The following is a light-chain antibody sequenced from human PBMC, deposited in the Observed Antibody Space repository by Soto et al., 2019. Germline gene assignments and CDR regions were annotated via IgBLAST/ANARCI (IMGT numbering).Light chain of an antibody. Sequence: IQMTQSPSTLSASVGDRVTITCRASESISSWLAWYQQKPGKAPKVLIYDASTLESGVPSRFSGSGSGTEFTLTISSLQPDDFATYYCQQYNSWFGQGTKVEIK. CDR3: QQYNSW. CDR1: ESISSW. V-gene: IGKV1-5*01. CDR2: DAS. J-gene: IGKJ1*01.